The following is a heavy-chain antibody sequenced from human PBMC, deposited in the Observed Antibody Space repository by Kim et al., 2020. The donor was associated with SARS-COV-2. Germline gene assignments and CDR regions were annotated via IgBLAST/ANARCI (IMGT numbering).Heavy chain of an antibody. J-gene: IGHJ4*02. CDR2: I. Sequence: IYYADSVKGRFTISRDNAKNSLYLQMNSPRDEDTAVYYCARDRGSYLFDYWGQGTLVTVSS. CDR3: ARDRGSYLFDY. V-gene: IGHV3-48*02. D-gene: IGHD1-26*01.